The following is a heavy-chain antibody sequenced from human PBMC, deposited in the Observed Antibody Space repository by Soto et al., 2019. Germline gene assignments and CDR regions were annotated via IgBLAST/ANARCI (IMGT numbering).Heavy chain of an antibody. D-gene: IGHD2-2*01. CDR2: IYYDGST. CDR1: VGSITSTIDS. V-gene: IGHV4-39*01. J-gene: IGHJ5*01. CDR3: ARRGSASWRNWFDS. Sequence: PSETLSLTCSFSVGSITSTIDSWGWIRQSPGKGLEWIGNIYYDGSTFYNPSLKSRVTISVDTSKRQFSLRVSSVTAADTAVYYCARRGSASWRNWFDSWGQGTMVTVSS.